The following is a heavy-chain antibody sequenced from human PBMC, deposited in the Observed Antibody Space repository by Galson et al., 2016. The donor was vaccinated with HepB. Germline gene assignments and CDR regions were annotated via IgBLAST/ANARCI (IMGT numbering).Heavy chain of an antibody. Sequence: SLRLSCAASGFTVSRNYMSWVRQAPGKGLECVSVIYSSDTSYYADSVKGRFTISRHNSRNTLYLQMNSLRAEDTALYYCARGAGYSSSWYAAGRAFDIWGQGTVGTVAS. J-gene: IGHJ3*02. D-gene: IGHD6-13*01. CDR2: IYSSDTS. V-gene: IGHV3-53*04. CDR3: ARGAGYSSSWYAAGRAFDI. CDR1: GFTVSRNY.